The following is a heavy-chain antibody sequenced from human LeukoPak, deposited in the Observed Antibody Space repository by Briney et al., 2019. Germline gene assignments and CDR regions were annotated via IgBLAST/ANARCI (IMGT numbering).Heavy chain of an antibody. Sequence: ASVTVSCKASGYTFTSYYMHWVRQAPGQGLEWMGIINPSGGSTSYAQKFQGRVTMTRDTSTSTVYMELSSLRSEDTAVYYCARERARYSSGWYPYYYYGMDVWGQGTTVTVSS. CDR1: GYTFTSYY. J-gene: IGHJ6*02. CDR2: INPSGGST. D-gene: IGHD6-19*01. CDR3: ARERARYSSGWYPYYYYGMDV. V-gene: IGHV1-46*01.